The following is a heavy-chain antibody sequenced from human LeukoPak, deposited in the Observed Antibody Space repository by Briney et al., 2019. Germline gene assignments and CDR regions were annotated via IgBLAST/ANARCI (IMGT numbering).Heavy chain of an antibody. J-gene: IGHJ4*02. CDR3: ARGHIVVVPAAKPFDY. CDR2: IIHSGST. V-gene: IGHV4-34*01. CDR1: GGSFSGYY. D-gene: IGHD2-2*01. Sequence: SETLSLTCAVYGGSFSGYYWSWIRQPPGKGLEWIGEIIHSGSTNYNPSLKSRVTISVDTSKNQFSLKLSSVTAADTAVYYCARGHIVVVPAAKPFDYWGQGTLVTVSS.